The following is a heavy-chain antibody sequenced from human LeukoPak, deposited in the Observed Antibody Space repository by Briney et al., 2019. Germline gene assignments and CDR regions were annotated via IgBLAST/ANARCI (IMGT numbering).Heavy chain of an antibody. CDR1: GGSVSSGNYY. V-gene: IGHV4-61*01. Sequence: PSETLSLTCTVSGGSVSSGNYYWSWIRQPPGKGLEWIGYIYYSGSTNYNPSLKSRVTISVDTSKNQFSLKLSSVTAADTAVYYCARQGELAIDYWGQGTLVTVSS. J-gene: IGHJ4*02. CDR3: ARQGELAIDY. CDR2: IYYSGST. D-gene: IGHD1-26*01.